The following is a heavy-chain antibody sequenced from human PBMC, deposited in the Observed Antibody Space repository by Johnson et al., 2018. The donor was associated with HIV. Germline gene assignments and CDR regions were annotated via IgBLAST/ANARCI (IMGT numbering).Heavy chain of an antibody. CDR3: ARAPEVRGIDAFDI. Sequence: QVQLVESGGGVVQPGRSLRLSCAASGFTFSSYALHWVRQAPGKGLEWVAVISYDGSNKYYADSVKGRFTISRDNSKNSLYLQMNILTAEDTAVYYCARAPEVRGIDAFDIWGQGTMVTVS. V-gene: IGHV3-30-3*01. D-gene: IGHD3-10*01. J-gene: IGHJ3*02. CDR2: ISYDGSNK. CDR1: GFTFSSYA.